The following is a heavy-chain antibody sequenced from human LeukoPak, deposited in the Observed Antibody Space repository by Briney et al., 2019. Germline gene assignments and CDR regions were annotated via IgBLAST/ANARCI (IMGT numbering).Heavy chain of an antibody. CDR3: AKRTIAVAGGYYFDY. D-gene: IGHD6-19*01. CDR2: ISGSGGST. Sequence: GGSLRLSCAASGFTFSSYAMSWVRQAPGKGLEWVSAISGSGGSTYYADSVKGRFTISRDNSKNTLYLQMNSLRAENTAVYYSAKRTIAVAGGYYFDYWGQGTLVTVSS. CDR1: GFTFSSYA. J-gene: IGHJ4*02. V-gene: IGHV3-23*01.